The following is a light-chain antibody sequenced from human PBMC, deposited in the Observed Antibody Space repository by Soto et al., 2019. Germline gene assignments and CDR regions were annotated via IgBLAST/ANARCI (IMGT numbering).Light chain of an antibody. CDR2: AAS. V-gene: IGKV1-39*01. J-gene: IGKJ1*01. Sequence: EIQVTQSPSSLSASVGDRVTITCRASQSISSYLNWYQQKPGKAPKPLIYAASSLQSGVPSRFSGSGSGTDFTLTISSLQPEDFATYYCQQSYNTRTFGQGTKVDIK. CDR3: QQSYNTRT. CDR1: QSISSY.